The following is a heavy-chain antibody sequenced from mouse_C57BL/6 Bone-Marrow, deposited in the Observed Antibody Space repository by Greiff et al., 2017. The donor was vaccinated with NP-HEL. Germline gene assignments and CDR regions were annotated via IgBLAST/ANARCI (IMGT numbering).Heavy chain of an antibody. CDR3: ARVHGNYRYFDV. V-gene: IGHV5-16*01. CDR1: GFTFSDYY. CDR2: INYDGSST. D-gene: IGHD2-1*01. Sequence: DVMLVESEGGLVQPGSSMKLSCTASGFTFSDYYMAWVRQVPEKGLEWVANINYDGSSTYYLDSLKSRFIISRDNAKNILYLQMSSLKSEDTATYYCARVHGNYRYFDVWGTGTTVTVSS. J-gene: IGHJ1*03.